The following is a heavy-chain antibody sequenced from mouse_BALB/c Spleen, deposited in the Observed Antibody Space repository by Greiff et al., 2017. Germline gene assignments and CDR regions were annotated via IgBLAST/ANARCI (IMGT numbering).Heavy chain of an antibody. CDR2: IDPFNGGT. D-gene: IGHD2-3*01. V-gene: IGHV1S135*01. CDR3: ARSYYDGYFYYYAMDY. J-gene: IGHJ4*01. CDR1: GYSFTSYY. Sequence: VHVKQSGPELMKPGASVKISCKASGYSFTSYYMHWVKQSHGKSLEWIGYIDPFNGGTSYNQKFKGKATLTVDKSSSTAYMHLSSLTSEDSAVYYCARSYYDGYFYYYAMDYWGQGTSVTVSS.